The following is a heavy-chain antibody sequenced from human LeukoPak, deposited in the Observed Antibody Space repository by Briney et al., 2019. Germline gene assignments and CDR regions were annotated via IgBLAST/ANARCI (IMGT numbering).Heavy chain of an antibody. CDR3: ARGPRGYCSSTSCYSFYYYYYGMDV. CDR1: GFTFSSYE. Sequence: GGSLRLSCAASGFTFSSYEMNWVRQAPGKGLEWVSYISSSGSTIYYADSVKGRFTISRDNAKNSLYLQMNSLRAEDTAVYYCARGPRGYCSSTSCYSFYYYYYGMDVWGQGTTVTVSS. J-gene: IGHJ6*02. CDR2: ISSSGSTI. D-gene: IGHD2-2*01. V-gene: IGHV3-48*03.